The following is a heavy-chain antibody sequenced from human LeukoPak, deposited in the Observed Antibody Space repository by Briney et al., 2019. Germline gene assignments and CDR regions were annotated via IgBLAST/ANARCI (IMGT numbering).Heavy chain of an antibody. J-gene: IGHJ4*02. D-gene: IGHD6-19*01. CDR2: IRYDGSNK. V-gene: IGHV3-30*02. Sequence: GGSLRLSCAASGFTFSSYGMHWVRQAPGKGLEWVAFIRYDGSNKYYADSVKGRFTISRDNSKNTLYLQMNSLRAEDTAVYYCAKDSSSWYSSGWYYFDYWGQGTLVTVSS. CDR1: GFTFSSYG. CDR3: AKDSSSWYSSGWYYFDY.